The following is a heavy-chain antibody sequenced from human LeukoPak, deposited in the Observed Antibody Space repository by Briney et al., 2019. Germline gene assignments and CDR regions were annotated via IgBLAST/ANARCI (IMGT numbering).Heavy chain of an antibody. CDR1: GYTFTGYY. CDR3: ATEMAAAGKVVYFDY. V-gene: IGHV1-24*01. Sequence: ASVKVSCKASGYTFTGYYMHWVRQAPGKGLEWMGGFDPEDGETIYAQKFQGRVTMTEDTSTDTAYMELSSLRSEDTAVYYCATEMAAAGKVVYFDYWGQGTLVTVSS. J-gene: IGHJ4*02. CDR2: FDPEDGET. D-gene: IGHD6-13*01.